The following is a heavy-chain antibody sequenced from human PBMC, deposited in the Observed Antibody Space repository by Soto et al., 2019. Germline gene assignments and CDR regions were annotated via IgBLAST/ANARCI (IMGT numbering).Heavy chain of an antibody. CDR1: GGSISSSSYY. Sequence: SETLSLTCTVSGGSISSSSYYWGWIRQPPGKGLEWIGSIYYSGSTYYNPSLKSRVTISVDTSKNQFSLKLSSVTAADTAVYYCARPMGHRYYFDYWGQGTLVTVSS. V-gene: IGHV4-39*01. CDR3: ARPMGHRYYFDY. J-gene: IGHJ4*02. D-gene: IGHD3-10*01. CDR2: IYYSGST.